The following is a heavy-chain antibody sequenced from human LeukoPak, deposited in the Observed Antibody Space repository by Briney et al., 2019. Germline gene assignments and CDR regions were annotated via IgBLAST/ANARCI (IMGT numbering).Heavy chain of an antibody. J-gene: IGHJ4*02. CDR3: ARDPGAFPYFFDY. CDR2: ISYDGSSK. V-gene: IGHV3-30*03. D-gene: IGHD4/OR15-4a*01. Sequence: GGSLRLSCAASGFAFRSYGMHWVRQAPGKGLKWVAVISYDGSSKYYADSVKGRFTISRDNSKNTLYLQMNSLRVEDTAVYYCARDPGAFPYFFDYWGQGTLVTVSS. CDR1: GFAFRSYG.